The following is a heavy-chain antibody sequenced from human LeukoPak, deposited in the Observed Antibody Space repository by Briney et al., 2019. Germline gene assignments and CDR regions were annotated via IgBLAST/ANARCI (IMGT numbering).Heavy chain of an antibody. CDR1: GFTLSDYS. V-gene: IGHV3-64*01. D-gene: IGHD2-15*01. CDR2: INYGGGST. J-gene: IGHJ3*02. CDR3: ARVGGTDAYDI. Sequence: GGSLRLSCAASGFTLSDYSMRWVRQAPGKGLEYVSAINYGGGSTYYANSVKDRFTISTDNSKNTVSLQMGSLRAEHMAVYYGARVGGTDAYDIWGQGTMVTVSS.